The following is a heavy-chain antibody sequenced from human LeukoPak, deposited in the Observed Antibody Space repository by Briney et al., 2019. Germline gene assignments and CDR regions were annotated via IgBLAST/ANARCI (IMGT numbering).Heavy chain of an antibody. D-gene: IGHD6-19*01. CDR3: ARDLGSGWYWFDP. CDR2: ISSSGSTI. J-gene: IGHJ5*02. Sequence: PGGSLRLSCAASGFTFSSYEMNWVRQAPGKGLEWVSYISSSGSTIYYADSVKGRFTISRDNAKNSLYLQMNSLRAEDTAVYYCARDLGSGWYWFDPWGQGTLVTVSS. V-gene: IGHV3-48*03. CDR1: GFTFSSYE.